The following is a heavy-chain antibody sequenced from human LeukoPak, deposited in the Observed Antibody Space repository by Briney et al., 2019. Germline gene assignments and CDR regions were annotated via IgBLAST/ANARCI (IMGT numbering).Heavy chain of an antibody. Sequence: GASVKVSCKASGYTFTGYYMHWVRQAPGQGLEWMGWINPNSGGTNYAQKFQGRVTMTRDTSISTAYMELSRLRSDDTAVYYCAREGDGFGESPAGDFDYWGQGTLVTVSS. CDR1: GYTFTGYY. D-gene: IGHD3-10*01. CDR2: INPNSGGT. CDR3: AREGDGFGESPAGDFDY. V-gene: IGHV1-2*02. J-gene: IGHJ4*02.